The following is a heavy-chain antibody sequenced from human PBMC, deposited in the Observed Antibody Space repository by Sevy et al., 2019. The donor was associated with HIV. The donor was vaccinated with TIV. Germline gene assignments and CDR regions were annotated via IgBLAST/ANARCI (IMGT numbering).Heavy chain of an antibody. D-gene: IGHD4-17*01. CDR2: IWYDGSNK. J-gene: IGHJ4*02. Sequence: GGSLRLSCAASGFNFSNYDMHWVRQAPGKGLEWVAVIWYDGSNKYYADSVKGRFTISRDNSKNALYLQMNSLRAEDTAVYYCARGRDYGNLDYWGQGTLVTVSS. CDR3: ARGRDYGNLDY. V-gene: IGHV3-33*01. CDR1: GFNFSNYD.